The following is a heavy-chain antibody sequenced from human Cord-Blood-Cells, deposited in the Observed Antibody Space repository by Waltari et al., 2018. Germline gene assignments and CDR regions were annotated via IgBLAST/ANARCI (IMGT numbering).Heavy chain of an antibody. CDR1: GGSFSGYY. CDR3: ARGGGRGNWFDP. CDR2: INHSGST. V-gene: IGHV4-34*01. D-gene: IGHD1-26*01. J-gene: IGHJ5*02. Sequence: QVQLQQWGAGLFKPSETLSLTGSVSGGSFSGYYWSWIRQPPGKGLEWIGEINHSGSTNYNPSLKRRVTISVDTSKNQFSLKLSSVTAADTAVYYCARGGGRGNWFDPWGQGTLVTVSS.